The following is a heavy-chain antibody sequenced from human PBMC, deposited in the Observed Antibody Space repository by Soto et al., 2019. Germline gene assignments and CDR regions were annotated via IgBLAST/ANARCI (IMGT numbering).Heavy chain of an antibody. D-gene: IGHD4-17*01. Sequence: GGSLRLSCAASGFTFSSYSMNWVRQAPGKGLEWVSYISSSSSTIYYADSVKGRFTISRDNAKNSLYLQMNSLRAEDTAVYYCASRGPGYGDYDAEYFQHWGQGTLVTVSS. CDR2: ISSSSSTI. CDR1: GFTFSSYS. J-gene: IGHJ1*01. CDR3: ASRGPGYGDYDAEYFQH. V-gene: IGHV3-48*01.